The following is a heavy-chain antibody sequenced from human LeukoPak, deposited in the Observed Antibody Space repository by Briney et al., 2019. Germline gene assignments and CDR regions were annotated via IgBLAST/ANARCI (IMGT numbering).Heavy chain of an antibody. J-gene: IGHJ6*03. CDR2: ISGSGGST. D-gene: IGHD2-15*01. CDR1: GFTFSSYA. V-gene: IGHV3-23*01. Sequence: PGGSLRLSCAASGFTFSSYAMSWVRQAPGKGLEWVSGISGSGGSTYYADSVKGRFTISRDNSKNTLYLQMKSLRAEDTAVYYCAKGGRSYYFYYMDVWGKGTTVTVSS. CDR3: AKGGRSYYFYYMDV.